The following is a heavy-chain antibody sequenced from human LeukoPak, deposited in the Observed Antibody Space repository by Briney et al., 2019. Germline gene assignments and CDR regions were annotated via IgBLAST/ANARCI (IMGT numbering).Heavy chain of an antibody. D-gene: IGHD6-19*01. CDR1: GFTFTNYD. J-gene: IGHJ4*02. CDR2: IGIAGDT. V-gene: IGHV3-13*04. Sequence: GGSLRLSCAASGFTFTNYDMHWVRQVTGKGLEWVSAIGIAGDTYYPGSVRGRFTISRENAKNSLYLQMNSLRDGDTAVYYCVRGGSGWCYSDYWGQGTLVTVSS. CDR3: VRGGSGWCYSDY.